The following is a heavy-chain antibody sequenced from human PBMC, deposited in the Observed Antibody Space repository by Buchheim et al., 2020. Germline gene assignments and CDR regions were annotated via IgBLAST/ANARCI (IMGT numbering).Heavy chain of an antibody. CDR2: IDPEDSET. V-gene: IGHV1-69-2*01. Sequence: EIQLVQSGAEVKKPGGTVKVSCRFSGFTFIDFYVHWIRKVPGQGPEWMGLIDPEDSETVDSQKFQGRFTMTADTSTDTVSLELNSLKYEDTAIYYCAVATRSSSRFGWFGPWGQGTL. D-gene: IGHD6-13*01. J-gene: IGHJ5*02. CDR1: GFTFIDFY. CDR3: AVATRSSSRFGWFGP.